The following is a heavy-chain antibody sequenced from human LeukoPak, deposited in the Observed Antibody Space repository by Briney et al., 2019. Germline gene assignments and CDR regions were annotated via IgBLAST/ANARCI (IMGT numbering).Heavy chain of an antibody. Sequence: GGSLRLSCAASGFTFSSYAMSWVRQAPGKGLEWVSSFSESGGTTYADSVKGRIAISSDNSKNTLDLQMNSLRAEDTAVHYCAKGSPLDSDDEYYFDSWGRGTLVTVSS. CDR2: FSESGGTT. V-gene: IGHV3-23*01. CDR1: GFTFSSYA. CDR3: AKGSPLDSDDEYYFDS. J-gene: IGHJ4*02. D-gene: IGHD3/OR15-3a*01.